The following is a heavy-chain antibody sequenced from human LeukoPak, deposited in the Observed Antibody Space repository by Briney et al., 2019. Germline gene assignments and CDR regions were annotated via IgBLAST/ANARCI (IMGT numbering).Heavy chain of an antibody. Sequence: ASVKVSCKASGGTFSSYAISWVRQAPGQGLEWMGRIIPIFGTANYAQKFQGRVTITTDESTSTAYMELSSLRSEDTAVYYCARGGPMVRGVAIDYWGQGTLVTVSS. CDR1: GGTFSSYA. D-gene: IGHD3-10*01. CDR2: IIPIFGTA. V-gene: IGHV1-69*05. CDR3: ARGGPMVRGVAIDY. J-gene: IGHJ4*02.